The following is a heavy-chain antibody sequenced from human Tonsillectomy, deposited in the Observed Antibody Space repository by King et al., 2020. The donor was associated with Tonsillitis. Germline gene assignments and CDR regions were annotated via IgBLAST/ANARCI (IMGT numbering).Heavy chain of an antibody. V-gene: IGHV4-59*01. CDR1: GGSISSYY. D-gene: IGHD3-10*01. CDR2: IYYSGST. CDR3: ARDGYYGSGSPPFPYYYYGMDV. J-gene: IGHJ6*02. Sequence: VQLQESGPGLVKPSETLSLTCTVSGGSISSYYWSWIRQPPGKGLEWIGYIYYSGSTNYNPSLKSRVAISVDTSKNQFSLKLSSVTAADTAVYYCARDGYYGSGSPPFPYYYYGMDVWPRDHGHRLL.